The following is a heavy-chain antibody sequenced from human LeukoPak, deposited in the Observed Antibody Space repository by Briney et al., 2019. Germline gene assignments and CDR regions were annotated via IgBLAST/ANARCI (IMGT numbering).Heavy chain of an antibody. J-gene: IGHJ4*02. CDR2: ISGSGAST. CDR1: GLTFRSYA. CDR3: TTVVCIAVADDYFDY. V-gene: IGHV3-23*01. Sequence: GGSLRLSCAASGLTFRSYAMNWVRQAPGKGLEWVSAISGSGASTYYADSVKGRFTISRDNTKNTLYLQMNSLRADDTAVYYCTTVVCIAVADDYFDYGCQGTLATVTA. D-gene: IGHD6-19*01.